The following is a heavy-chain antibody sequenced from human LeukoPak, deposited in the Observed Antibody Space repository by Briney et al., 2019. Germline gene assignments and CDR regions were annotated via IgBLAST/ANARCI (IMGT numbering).Heavy chain of an antibody. D-gene: IGHD6-6*01. Sequence: SETLSLTCTVSGGSISSSSYYWGWIRQPPGTGLEWIGSIYYSGSTYYNPSLKSRVTISVDTSKNQFSLKLSSVTAADTAVYYCARRSLSSPFDYWGQGTLVTVSS. J-gene: IGHJ4*02. CDR2: IYYSGST. CDR1: GGSISSSSYY. V-gene: IGHV4-39*01. CDR3: ARRSLSSPFDY.